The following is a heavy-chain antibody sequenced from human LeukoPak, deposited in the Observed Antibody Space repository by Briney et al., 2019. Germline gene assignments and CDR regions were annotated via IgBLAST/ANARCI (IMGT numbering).Heavy chain of an antibody. CDR1: GGSISTYY. V-gene: IGHV4-59*01. CDR2: VYYSGGT. D-gene: IGHD1-26*01. CDR3: ARDPSGSFFNWFDP. Sequence: SETLSLTCTVSGGSISTYYWSWIRQPPGKGLEWIGYVYYSGGTNYNPSLKSRVTMSVDTSKNQFSLKLRSVTAADTAVYYCARDPSGSFFNWFDPWGQGTPVTVSS. J-gene: IGHJ5*02.